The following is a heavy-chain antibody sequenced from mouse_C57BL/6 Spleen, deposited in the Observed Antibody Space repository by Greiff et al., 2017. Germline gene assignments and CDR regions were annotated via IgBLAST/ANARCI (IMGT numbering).Heavy chain of an antibody. CDR1: GYTFTSYW. V-gene: IGHV1-69*01. CDR3: ARREGIYSTLYYYAMDY. J-gene: IGHJ4*01. D-gene: IGHD2-5*01. Sequence: QVQLQQSGAELVMPGASVKLSCKASGYTFTSYWMHWVKQRPGQGLEWIGEIDPSDSYTNYNQKFKGKSTLTVDKSSSTAYMQLSSLTSEDSAVYYCARREGIYSTLYYYAMDYWGQGTSVTVSS. CDR2: IDPSDSYT.